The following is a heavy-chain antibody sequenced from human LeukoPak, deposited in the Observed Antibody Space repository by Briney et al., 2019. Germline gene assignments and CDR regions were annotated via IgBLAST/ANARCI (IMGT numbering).Heavy chain of an antibody. CDR1: AFTFSGDG. V-gene: IGHV3-23*01. CDR3: AKCRFGVESWVDS. D-gene: IGHD3-10*01. J-gene: IGHJ4*02. Sequence: GGSLRLSCEASAFTFSGDGMSWVRQAPGKGLEWVSGIGSSGGRSYYADSVKGRFTNSRDNSKNTLYMEMNNLRAEDTAVYYCAKCRFGVESWVDSWGQGTLVIVSS. CDR2: IGSSGGRS.